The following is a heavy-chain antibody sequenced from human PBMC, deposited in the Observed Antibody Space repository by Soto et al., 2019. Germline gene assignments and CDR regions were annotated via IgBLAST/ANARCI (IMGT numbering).Heavy chain of an antibody. J-gene: IGHJ4*02. CDR2: INPNSGGT. D-gene: IGHD3-22*01. Sequence: ASVKVSCKASGYTFTDYYVHWVRQAPGQGLDWMGWINPNSGGTKSAQKFQGRVTMTRDTSISTAYMELSRLRSDDTAVYYCARRKGDYYDSSGYHYYFDYWGQGTLVTVLL. CDR3: ARRKGDYYDSSGYHYYFDY. CDR1: GYTFTDYY. V-gene: IGHV1-2*02.